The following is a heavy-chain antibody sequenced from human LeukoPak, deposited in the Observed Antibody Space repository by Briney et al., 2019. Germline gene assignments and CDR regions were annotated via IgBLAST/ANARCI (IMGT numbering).Heavy chain of an antibody. CDR1: GYTFTSYG. D-gene: IGHD5-18*01. Sequence: GASVKVSCKASGYTFTSYGISWVRQAPGQGLEWMGLISAYNGNTNYAQKLQGRVTMTTDTSTSTAYMELRSLRSDDTAVYYCARNTAMVRGTSPQDYWGQGTLVTVSS. CDR2: ISAYNGNT. V-gene: IGHV1-18*01. CDR3: ARNTAMVRGTSPQDY. J-gene: IGHJ4*02.